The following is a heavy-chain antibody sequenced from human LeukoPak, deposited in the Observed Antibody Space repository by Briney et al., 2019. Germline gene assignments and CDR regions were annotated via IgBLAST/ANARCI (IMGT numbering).Heavy chain of an antibody. J-gene: IGHJ4*02. Sequence: PGGSLRLSCAASGFTFSSYAMRWVRQAPGKGLEWVSAITISGGSTYYADSVKGRFAISRDNSKNTLYLQLNSLRAEDTAVYYCAKWRSGHTFDYWGQGTLVTVSS. D-gene: IGHD3-3*01. CDR1: GFTFSSYA. CDR2: ITISGGST. CDR3: AKWRSGHTFDY. V-gene: IGHV3-23*01.